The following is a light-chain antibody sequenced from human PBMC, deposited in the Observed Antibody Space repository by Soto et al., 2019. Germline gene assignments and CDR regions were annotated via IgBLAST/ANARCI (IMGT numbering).Light chain of an antibody. Sequence: DIQMTQSPSSLSASVGDRVIITCRASQNIRNYLNWYQQKPGKAPNLLIHSASTLRGGVPSRFSGSGSGTDFSLTISSLKPEDFATYHCQQSFTIPYTFGQGTNVAIK. V-gene: IGKV1-39*01. CDR1: QNIRNY. J-gene: IGKJ2*01. CDR2: SAS. CDR3: QQSFTIPYT.